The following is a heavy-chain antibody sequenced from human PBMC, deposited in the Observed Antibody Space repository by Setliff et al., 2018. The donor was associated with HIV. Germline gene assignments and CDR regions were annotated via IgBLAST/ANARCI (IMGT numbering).Heavy chain of an antibody. V-gene: IGHV4-61*09. Sequence: SETLSLTCTVSGASISSGTYYWSWIRQPAGKGLEWIGHFYTTGSTNYNPSLKSRVTISLDTSKNQFSLRLSSVTAADTAVYYCARDVYFSRGDYFDYWVPETLLVTVSS. CDR3: ARDVYFSRGDYFDY. J-gene: IGHJ4*03. CDR2: FYTTGST. D-gene: IGHD3-3*01. CDR1: GASISSGTYY.